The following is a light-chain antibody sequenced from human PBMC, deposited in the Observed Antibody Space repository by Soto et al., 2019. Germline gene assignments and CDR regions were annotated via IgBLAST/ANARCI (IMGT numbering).Light chain of an antibody. V-gene: IGLV2-23*01. J-gene: IGLJ2*01. CDR1: SSDVGSYDL. CDR2: EGS. Sequence: QSALTQPASVSGSPRQSITISCTGTSSDVGSYDLVSWYQQHPGKAPKLMMYEGSQRPSGVSNRFSGSKSGNTASLTIFGLQADDVADYYCFSYAGTTNVAFGTGTKLTVL. CDR3: FSYAGTTNVA.